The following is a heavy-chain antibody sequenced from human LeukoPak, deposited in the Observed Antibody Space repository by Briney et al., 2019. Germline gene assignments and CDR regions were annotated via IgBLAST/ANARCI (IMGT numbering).Heavy chain of an antibody. CDR3: ARVSPSDAFDI. CDR1: GFTVSSNY. CDR2: IYSGGST. J-gene: IGHJ3*02. Sequence: GGSLRLSCAASGFTVSSNYMSWVRQAPGKGLEWVSVIYSGGSTYYADSVKGRFTISRDNSKNTLYLQMSSLRAEDTAVYYCARVSPSDAFDIWGQGTMVTVSS. V-gene: IGHV3-66*02.